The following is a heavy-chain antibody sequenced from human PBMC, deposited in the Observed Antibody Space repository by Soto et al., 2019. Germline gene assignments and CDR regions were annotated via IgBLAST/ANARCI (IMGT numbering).Heavy chain of an antibody. Sequence: QVQLVQSGAEVKKPGASVKVSCKASGYTFTSYNIAWVRQAPGQGLEWMGWISGHNGNRKYAQKLQGRVTMTTDTSTSTAYMDLRSLRSDDTAVYCCARDHGGGITFEWGQGTLVTVSS. CDR1: GYTFTSYN. CDR2: ISGHNGNR. J-gene: IGHJ4*02. CDR3: ARDHGGGITFE. D-gene: IGHD3-16*01. V-gene: IGHV1-18*01.